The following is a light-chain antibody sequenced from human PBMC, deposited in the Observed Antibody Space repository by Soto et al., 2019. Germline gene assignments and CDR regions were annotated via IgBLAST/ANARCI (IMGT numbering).Light chain of an antibody. CDR2: SSS. J-gene: IGKJ2*01. V-gene: IGKV1-39*01. Sequence: DIQMTQSPSSLSAYVGDRVTIPCRASQNIRSSLNWYQQKQGQAPKLLIYSSSTLQSGVPSRFSGSGSGTDLTLTISSLQTEDFATYYCQQSYSSPRTFGQGTKLEI. CDR3: QQSYSSPRT. CDR1: QNIRSS.